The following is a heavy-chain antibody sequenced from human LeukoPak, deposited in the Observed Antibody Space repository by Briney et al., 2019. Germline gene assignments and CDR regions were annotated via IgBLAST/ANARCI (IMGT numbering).Heavy chain of an antibody. Sequence: SEALSLTCAVSGGSISSGGYSWSWIRQPPGKGLEWIGYIYHSGSTYYNPSLKSRVTISVDTSKNQFSLKLSSVTAADTAVYYCARSLILNWFDPWGQGTLVTVSS. J-gene: IGHJ5*02. CDR3: ARSLILNWFDP. CDR2: IYHSGST. CDR1: GGSISSGGYS. V-gene: IGHV4-30-2*05.